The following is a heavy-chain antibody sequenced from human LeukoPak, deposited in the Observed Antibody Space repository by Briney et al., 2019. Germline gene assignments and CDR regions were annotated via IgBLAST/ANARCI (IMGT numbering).Heavy chain of an antibody. D-gene: IGHD3-22*01. J-gene: IGHJ3*02. CDR2: ISYTGHT. V-gene: IGHV4-31*03. Sequence: SQTLSLTCTVSGDSISSGGYYWSWIRQHPGKRLEWIGCISYTGHTYYNPSLRSRLTISVDTSKNHFSLKLSSVTAADTAVYYCARDYYDASGYHYEKAVDIWGQGTMVTVSS. CDR3: ARDYYDASGYHYEKAVDI. CDR1: GDSISSGGYY.